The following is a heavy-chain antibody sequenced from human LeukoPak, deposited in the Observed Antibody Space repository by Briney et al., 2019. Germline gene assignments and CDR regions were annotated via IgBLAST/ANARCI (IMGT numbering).Heavy chain of an antibody. V-gene: IGHV4-59*01. CDR3: ARYGTGRYFDL. J-gene: IGHJ2*01. CDR2: IYYNGDT. D-gene: IGHD3-10*01. CDR1: GDSIGSYY. Sequence: PSETLSLTCPMSGDSIGSYYWSWIRQSPGQGLVWIAYIYYNGDTNYNPSFANRVTISADTSKKQFSLNVTSVTAADKDVYYCARYGTGRYFDLWGRGTLVTVSS.